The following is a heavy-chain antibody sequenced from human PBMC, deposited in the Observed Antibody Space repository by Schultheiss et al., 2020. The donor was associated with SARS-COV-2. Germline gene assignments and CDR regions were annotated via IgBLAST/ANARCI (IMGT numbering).Heavy chain of an antibody. CDR2: IYYSGST. Sequence: SETLSLTCTVSGGSISSSSYYWGWIRQPPGKGLEWIGSIYYSGSTYYNPSLKSRVTISVDTSKNQFSLKLRSVTAADTAVYYCARWYYSSGWIDYWGQGTLVTVSS. J-gene: IGHJ4*02. V-gene: IGHV4-39*07. CDR1: GGSISSSSYY. CDR3: ARWYYSSGWIDY. D-gene: IGHD6-19*01.